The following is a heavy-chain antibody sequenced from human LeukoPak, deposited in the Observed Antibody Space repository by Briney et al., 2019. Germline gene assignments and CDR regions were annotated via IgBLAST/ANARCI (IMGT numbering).Heavy chain of an antibody. CDR1: GFTFSSYG. V-gene: IGHV3-30*03. CDR3: ARERQGGATPFDY. D-gene: IGHD1-26*01. CDR2: VASDEKTI. Sequence: PGGSLRLSCAASGFTFSSYGMHWVRQAPGKGLEWVAVVASDEKTIFYADSLKGRFTISRDNSKNTVYLQMNSLRDEDTAVYYCARERQGGATPFDYWGQGSLVSVSS. J-gene: IGHJ4*02.